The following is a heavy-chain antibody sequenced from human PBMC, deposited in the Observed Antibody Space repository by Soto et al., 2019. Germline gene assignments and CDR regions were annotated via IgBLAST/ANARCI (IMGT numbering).Heavy chain of an antibody. J-gene: IGHJ4*02. CDR3: ASSLLVGYGLEGEGE. D-gene: IGHD5-18*01. V-gene: IGHV1-18*01. CDR2: ISAYNGNT. Sequence: QVQLVQSGAEVKKPGASVKVSCKASGYTFTSYGISWVRQAPGQGLEWMGWISAYNGNTKYAQKLQGRVTMTTDTSTSTAYMELRSLRADDTAVYYCASSLLVGYGLEGEGEWGQGTLVTVSS. CDR1: GYTFTSYG.